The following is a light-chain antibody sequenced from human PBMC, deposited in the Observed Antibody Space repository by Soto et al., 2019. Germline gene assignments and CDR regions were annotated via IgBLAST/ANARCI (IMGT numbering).Light chain of an antibody. V-gene: IGLV2-11*01. CDR2: DVS. CDR1: SSDVGGYNF. J-gene: IGLJ2*01. CDR3: CSYAGTYTYVV. Sequence: QSALTQPRSVSGSPGQSVTISCTGTSSDVGGYNFVSWYQHHPGKAPKVLIYDVSKRPSGVPDRFSGSKSGSTASLTIFGLQAEDEADYHCCSYAGTYTYVVFGGGTKVTVL.